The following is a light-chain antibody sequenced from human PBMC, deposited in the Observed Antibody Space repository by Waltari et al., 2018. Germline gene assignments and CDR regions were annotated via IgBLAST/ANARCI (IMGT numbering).Light chain of an antibody. CDR2: KDT. Sequence: SYELTQPPSVSVSPGQTARITCTGEALPKQEAYWYQQKPGQAPVLVIYKDTERPSGIPERFSGSSSGTTVTLTISGVQAEDEADYYCQSADSSGTYKVFGGGTKLTVL. CDR3: QSADSSGTYKV. J-gene: IGLJ3*02. CDR1: ALPKQE. V-gene: IGLV3-25*03.